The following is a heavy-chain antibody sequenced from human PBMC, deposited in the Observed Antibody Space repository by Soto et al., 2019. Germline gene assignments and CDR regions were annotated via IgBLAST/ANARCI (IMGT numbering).Heavy chain of an antibody. J-gene: IGHJ2*01. Sequence: QVQLVQSGAEVKKPGSSVKVSCKASGGTFSSYAISWVRQAPGQGLEWMGGIIPLFGRANYAQKFQGRVTITAAASTSTAYMELSSLRSDDTAMYYCAQTLGLASPRPGRFDLWGRGTLVTVSS. CDR2: IIPLFGRA. CDR3: AQTLGLASPRPGRFDL. V-gene: IGHV1-69*12. CDR1: GGTFSSYA. D-gene: IGHD3-3*02.